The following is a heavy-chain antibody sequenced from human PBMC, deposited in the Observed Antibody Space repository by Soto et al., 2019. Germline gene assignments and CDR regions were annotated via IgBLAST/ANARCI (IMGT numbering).Heavy chain of an antibody. Sequence: ASVKVSCKASGHAFTSYGISWVRQAPGQGLEWMGWISASNGNTNYAQKLQGRVTMTTDTSTSTAYMELRSLRSDDTAVYYCARDSMEGLLEWLLPSPEALYYDYGMDVWGQGTTVRASS. J-gene: IGHJ6*02. CDR3: ARDSMEGLLEWLLPSPEALYYDYGMDV. CDR2: ISASNGNT. V-gene: IGHV1-18*01. D-gene: IGHD3-3*01. CDR1: GHAFTSYG.